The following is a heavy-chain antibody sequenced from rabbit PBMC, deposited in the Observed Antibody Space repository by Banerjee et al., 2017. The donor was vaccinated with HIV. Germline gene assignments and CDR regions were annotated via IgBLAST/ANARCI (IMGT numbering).Heavy chain of an antibody. Sequence: QSLEESGGDLVKPGASLTLTCAASGFTISSSYWICWVRQAPGKGLEWIACIYTGSNSDTYYASWAKGRFTISNASSTTVTLQMTSLTAADTATYFCARDLAGVIGWNFNLWGPGTLVTVS. D-gene: IGHD4-1*01. CDR2: IYTGSNSDT. V-gene: IGHV1S40*01. CDR1: GFTISSSYW. J-gene: IGHJ4*01. CDR3: ARDLAGVIGWNFNL.